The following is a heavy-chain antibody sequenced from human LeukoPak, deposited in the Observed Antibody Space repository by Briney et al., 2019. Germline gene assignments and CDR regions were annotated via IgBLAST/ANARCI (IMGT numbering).Heavy chain of an antibody. CDR3: ARVAYCTKGVCMNFDL. Sequence: ASLKVSFKPSVYTFTGSYIYWMRQAPPQGRAWMGWINPNSGCTKDAQNIQDRVIVTRYTSTSTADMELSGPRADDTAVYYCARVAYCTKGVCMNFDLWGQGTLVTVSS. V-gene: IGHV1-2*02. CDR2: INPNSGCT. J-gene: IGHJ4*02. D-gene: IGHD2-8*01. CDR1: VYTFTGSY.